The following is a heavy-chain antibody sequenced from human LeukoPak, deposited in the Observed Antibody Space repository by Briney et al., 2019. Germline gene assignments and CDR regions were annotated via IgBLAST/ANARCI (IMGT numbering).Heavy chain of an antibody. Sequence: PAGSLRLSCVASGFTFSSCAMSWVRQAPGKGLEWVSAISRSGKNTYYEDSVKGRFTISRDNSENTLYLQMVSLGAEDTAVYYCAEETISGVGAPRSDYWGQGTLVTVSS. J-gene: IGHJ4*02. CDR1: GFTFSSCA. CDR2: ISRSGKNT. D-gene: IGHD3-3*01. CDR3: AEETISGVGAPRSDY. V-gene: IGHV3-23*01.